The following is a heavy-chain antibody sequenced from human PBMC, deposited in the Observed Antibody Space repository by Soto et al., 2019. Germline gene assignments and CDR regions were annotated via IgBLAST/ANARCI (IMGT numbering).Heavy chain of an antibody. CDR3: ARAYYGDSAEILYYFDY. J-gene: IGHJ4*02. CDR2: IWYDGSNK. V-gene: IGHV3-33*01. Sequence: GGSMRLSCAASGFPFSSYCMHWVRQAPGKGLEWVAVIWYDGSNKYYADSVKGRFTISRDNSKNTLYLQMNSLRAEDTAVYYCARAYYGDSAEILYYFDYWGQGTLVTVSS. D-gene: IGHD4-17*01. CDR1: GFPFSSYC.